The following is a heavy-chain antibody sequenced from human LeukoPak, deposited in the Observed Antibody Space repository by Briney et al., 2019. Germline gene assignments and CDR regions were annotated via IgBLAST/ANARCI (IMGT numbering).Heavy chain of an antibody. Sequence: AGGSLRLSCAASGFSFSSYGTHWVRQAPGKGLEWVAIIRSDGSKKYYADSVKGRFTISRDSFENSLDLQMNSLRAEDTAVYYCAKTLFSSYGDYLLGDWGQGTLVTVSS. D-gene: IGHD4-17*01. CDR1: GFSFSSYG. V-gene: IGHV3-30*02. CDR3: AKTLFSSYGDYLLGD. CDR2: IRSDGSKK. J-gene: IGHJ4*02.